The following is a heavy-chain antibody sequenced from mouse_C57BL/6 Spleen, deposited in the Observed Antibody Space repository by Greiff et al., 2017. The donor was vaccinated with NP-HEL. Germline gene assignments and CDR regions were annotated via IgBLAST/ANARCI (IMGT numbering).Heavy chain of an antibody. CDR2: IYPGSGST. Sequence: VQLQQPGAELVKPGASVKMSCKASGYTFTSYWITWVKQRPGQGLEWIGDIYPGSGSTNYNEKFKSKATLTVDTSSSTAYMQLSSLTSEDSAVYYGARGGDYYDSSYVDYWGQGTTLTVSS. J-gene: IGHJ2*01. CDR3: ARGGDYYDSSYVDY. CDR1: GYTFTSYW. D-gene: IGHD1-1*01. V-gene: IGHV1-55*01.